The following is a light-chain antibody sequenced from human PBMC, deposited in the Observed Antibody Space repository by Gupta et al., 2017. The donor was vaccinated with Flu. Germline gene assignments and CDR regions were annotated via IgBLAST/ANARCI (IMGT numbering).Light chain of an antibody. Sequence: QSVLTQPPSVSGAPGQRVTFSCTGTTSNIGAGYDVHWYQQLPGTAPKLLIYGNANRPSGVPDRFSGSKSGTSASLAITGLQAEDEADYYCQSYDSSRSGSVFGGGTKLTVL. CDR3: QSYDSSRSGSV. CDR1: TSNIGAGYD. V-gene: IGLV1-40*01. CDR2: GNA. J-gene: IGLJ3*02.